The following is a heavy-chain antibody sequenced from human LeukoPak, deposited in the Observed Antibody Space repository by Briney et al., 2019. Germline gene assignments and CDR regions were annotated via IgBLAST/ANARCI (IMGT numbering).Heavy chain of an antibody. V-gene: IGHV4-61*01. Sequence: SETLSLTCTVSGGSVSSGSHYWSWIRQPPGKGLEWIGYIYYSGSTNYNPSLKSRVTISVDTSKNQFSLRLTSVTAADTAVYYCARXDYYDXSFDYXGQGTLVTVSS. CDR2: IYYSGST. CDR3: ARXDYYDXSFDY. D-gene: IGHD3-22*01. J-gene: IGHJ4*02. CDR1: GGSVSSGSHY.